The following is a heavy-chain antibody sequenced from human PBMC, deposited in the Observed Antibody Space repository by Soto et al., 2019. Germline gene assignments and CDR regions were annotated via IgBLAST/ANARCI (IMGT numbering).Heavy chain of an antibody. V-gene: IGHV1-69*12. Sequence: QVQLLQSGAEVKKPGSSVRVSCEASGGTFRTYAISWERQAPEQGLEWMGEIIPIFGKVNYAQKFQGRVTITADESTTTVYMDLRSLTSEDTAVYYCAKGAVAGTPTSYYHYGMDVWGQGTTVTVS. CDR3: AKGAVAGTPTSYYHYGMDV. CDR2: IIPIFGKV. J-gene: IGHJ6*02. D-gene: IGHD6-19*01. CDR1: GGTFRTYA.